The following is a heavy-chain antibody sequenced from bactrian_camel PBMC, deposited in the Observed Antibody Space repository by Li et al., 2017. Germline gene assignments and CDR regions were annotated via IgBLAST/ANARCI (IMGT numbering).Heavy chain of an antibody. J-gene: IGHJ4*01. CDR3: KNFAFSPDRAVNY. CDR2: IHENGGTL. Sequence: HVQLVESGGGSVEAGGSLRLSCVASGGSNNAACMGWFRQAPGKGLEWVAYIHENGGTLSYADSVKGRFTISRDNAKNTLYLQLNSLTTEDTAMYYCKNFAFSPDRAVNYWGLGTQVTVS. V-gene: IGHV3S26*01. CDR1: GGSNNAAC.